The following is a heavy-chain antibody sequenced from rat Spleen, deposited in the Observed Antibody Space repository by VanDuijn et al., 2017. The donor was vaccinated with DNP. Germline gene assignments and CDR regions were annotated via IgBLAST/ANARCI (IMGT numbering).Heavy chain of an antibody. Sequence: EVQLVESGGGLVQPGRSLKLSCAASGFTLNNYNMAWVRQAPKKGLEWVATIVYDGSGTYYGDSVTGRFTISRDNAKRTLYLQMDSLRSEDTATYYCATHGSISTISTGAMDVWGQGTSVTVSS. J-gene: IGHJ4*01. CDR2: IVYDGSGT. CDR1: GFTLNNYN. CDR3: ATHGSISTISTGAMDV. V-gene: IGHV5S10*01. D-gene: IGHD1-2*01.